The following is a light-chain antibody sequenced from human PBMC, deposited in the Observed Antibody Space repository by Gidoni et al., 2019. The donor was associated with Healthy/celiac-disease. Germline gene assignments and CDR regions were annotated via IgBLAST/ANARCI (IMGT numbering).Light chain of an antibody. J-gene: IGKJ2*01. Sequence: DIQMTQSPSSLSASVGDRVTLTCQASQDISNYLNWSQQKPGKAPKLLIYDASNLETGVPSRFSGSGSVTDFTFTISSLQPEDIATYYCQQYDNLPYTFGQGTKLEIK. V-gene: IGKV1-33*01. CDR1: QDISNY. CDR2: DAS. CDR3: QQYDNLPYT.